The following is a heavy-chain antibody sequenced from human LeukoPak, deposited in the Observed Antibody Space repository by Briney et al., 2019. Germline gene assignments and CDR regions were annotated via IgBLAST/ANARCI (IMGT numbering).Heavy chain of an antibody. D-gene: IGHD1-1*01. Sequence: GGSLRLSCEASGFTFSSYEMNWVRQAPGKGLEWVSYISDSGSPIYYADSVKGRFTISRDNAKNSLYLQMKSLRAEDTAVYYCAKVDNWKYGHHDYWGQGTLVTVSS. CDR2: ISDSGSPI. CDR3: AKVDNWKYGHHDY. V-gene: IGHV3-48*03. J-gene: IGHJ4*02. CDR1: GFTFSSYE.